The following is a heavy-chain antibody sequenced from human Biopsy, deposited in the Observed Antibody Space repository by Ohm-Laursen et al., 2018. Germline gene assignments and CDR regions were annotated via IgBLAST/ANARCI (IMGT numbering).Heavy chain of an antibody. J-gene: IGHJ3*02. Sequence: GTLSLTCTVSGDSINNYYWSWIRQSAGQGLEWIGRIYTSGSPSYNLSLESRVTMSVDTSKNQFSLNLRSVTAADTAVYYCARGTGRYYVYGAFDIWGQGTVVTVSS. CDR2: IYTSGSP. V-gene: IGHV4-4*07. CDR1: GDSINNYY. D-gene: IGHD1-26*01. CDR3: ARGTGRYYVYGAFDI.